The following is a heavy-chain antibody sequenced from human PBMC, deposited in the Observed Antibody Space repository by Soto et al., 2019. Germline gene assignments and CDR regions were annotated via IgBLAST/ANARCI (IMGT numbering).Heavy chain of an antibody. D-gene: IGHD4-17*01. CDR3: ARGRTTVTAWYYFDY. V-gene: IGHV1-18*01. Sequence: QVQLVQSGAEVKKPGASVKVSCKASGYTFSTYGINWVRQAPGQGLEWMGWISTYNGNTNYAQKLQGRVNMTTDTSTSTAYMERSSLRSDDTAVYYCARGRTTVTAWYYFDYWGQGSLVTVSS. CDR2: ISTYNGNT. CDR1: GYTFSTYG. J-gene: IGHJ4*02.